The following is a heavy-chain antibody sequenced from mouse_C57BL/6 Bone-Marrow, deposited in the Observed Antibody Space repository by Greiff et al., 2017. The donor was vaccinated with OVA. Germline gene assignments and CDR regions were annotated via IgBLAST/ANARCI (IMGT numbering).Heavy chain of an antibody. V-gene: IGHV1-54*01. J-gene: IGHJ4*01. Sequence: VKLMESGAELVRPGTSVKVSCKASGYAFTNYLIEWVKQRPGQGLEWIGVINPGSGGTNYNEKLKGKATLTADKSSSTAYMQLSSLTSEDSAVYFCAKNAMDYWGQGTSVTVSS. CDR3: AKNAMDY. CDR2: INPGSGGT. CDR1: GYAFTNYL.